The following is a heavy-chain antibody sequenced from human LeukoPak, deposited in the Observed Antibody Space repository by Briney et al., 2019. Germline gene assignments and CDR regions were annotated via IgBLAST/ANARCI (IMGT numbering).Heavy chain of an antibody. CDR3: ARGPVGRYYMDV. CDR2: IYYSGST. V-gene: IGHV4-59*12. CDR1: GGSISSYY. Sequence: SETLSLTCTVSGGSISSYYWSWIRQPPGKGLEWIGYIYYSGSTNYNPSLKSRVTISVDTSKNQFSLKLSSVTAADTAVYYCARGPVGRYYMDVWGKGTTVTVSS. J-gene: IGHJ6*03.